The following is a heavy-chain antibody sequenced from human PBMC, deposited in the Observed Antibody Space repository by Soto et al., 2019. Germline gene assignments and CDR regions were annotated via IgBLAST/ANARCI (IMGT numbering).Heavy chain of an antibody. D-gene: IGHD3-3*02. Sequence: QVQLVQSGAEVKKPGASVKVSCKASGYTFTSYAIHWVRHAPGQRLEWMGFINAGSGNTKYSQTFQGRLTFTKDTYASTAYRSLSRLGAEGAAIYSFSRGLAEDAGWGHRPRVTAS. CDR2: INAGSGNT. V-gene: IGHV1-3*01. CDR1: GYTFTSYA. CDR3: SRGLAEDAG. J-gene: IGHJ4*01.